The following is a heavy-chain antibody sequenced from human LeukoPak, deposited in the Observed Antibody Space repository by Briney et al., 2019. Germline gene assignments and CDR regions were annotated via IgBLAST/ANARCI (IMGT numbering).Heavy chain of an antibody. Sequence: GGSLRLSCAASGFTFSSYAMSWVRQAPGKGLEWVSGISLSGGSTYYADSVKGRFTISRDNSKNTLYLQMNSLRVEDTAVYYCAIDRGYSGSYGAFDIWGQGTMVTVSS. J-gene: IGHJ3*02. CDR1: GFTFSSYA. CDR2: ISLSGGST. V-gene: IGHV3-23*01. CDR3: AIDRGYSGSYGAFDI. D-gene: IGHD1-26*01.